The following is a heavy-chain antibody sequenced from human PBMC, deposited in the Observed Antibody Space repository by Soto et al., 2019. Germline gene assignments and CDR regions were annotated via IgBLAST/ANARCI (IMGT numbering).Heavy chain of an antibody. CDR2: ITGNGIYT. CDR3: VPPRDFDL. J-gene: IGHJ2*01. CDR1: GFTFSTYA. Sequence: SGGSLRLSCAVSGFTFSTYAMSCVRQAPGKGLEWVSAITGNGIYTHYADSVKGRFTISRDNSKSTLFLQMNSLRAEDTAVYYCVPPRDFDLWGRGTQVTVSS. V-gene: IGHV3-23*01.